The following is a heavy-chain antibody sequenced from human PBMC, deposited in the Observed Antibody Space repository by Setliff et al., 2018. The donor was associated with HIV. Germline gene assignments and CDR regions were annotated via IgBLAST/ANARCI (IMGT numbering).Heavy chain of an antibody. CDR1: GFTFSSYA. CDR2: ISSNGGST. J-gene: IGHJ6*03. CDR3: ARDRAESYYYYYYYMDV. V-gene: IGHV3-64D*09. Sequence: GGSLRLSCSASGFTFSSYAMHWVRQAPGKGLEYVSAISSNGGSTYYADSVKGRFTISRDNSKNTLYLQMSSLRAEDTAVYYCARDRAESYYYYYYYMDVWGKGTTVTVSS. D-gene: IGHD3-10*01.